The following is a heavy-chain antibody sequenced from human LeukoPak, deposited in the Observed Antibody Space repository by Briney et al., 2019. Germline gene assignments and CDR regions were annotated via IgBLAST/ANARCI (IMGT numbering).Heavy chain of an antibody. CDR3: AKEMYSGSHGAFDI. CDR1: GFTLSTYS. Sequence: GGSLRLSCAASGFTLSTYSMSWVRQAPGKGLEWVSTIDVTTGISYYADSVKGRFTISRDNSKNTLYLQMNSLRAEDTAGYYCAKEMYSGSHGAFDIWGQGTMVTVSS. D-gene: IGHD1-26*01. V-gene: IGHV3-23*01. J-gene: IGHJ3*02. CDR2: IDVTTGIS.